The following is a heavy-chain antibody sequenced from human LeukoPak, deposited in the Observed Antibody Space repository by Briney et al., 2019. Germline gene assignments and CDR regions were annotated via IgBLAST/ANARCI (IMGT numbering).Heavy chain of an antibody. J-gene: IGHJ4*02. Sequence: GGSLRLSCAASGFTFSSSWMSWVRQAPGKGLGWVASIKHDGSEKYYVDSVRGRFTISRDNTKNLLYLQMSSLRAEDTAVYYCATDRGWRTSGYYLYYFEYWGQGTLVTFSS. V-gene: IGHV3-7*01. CDR2: IKHDGSEK. D-gene: IGHD3-3*01. CDR3: ATDRGWRTSGYYLYYFEY. CDR1: GFTFSSSW.